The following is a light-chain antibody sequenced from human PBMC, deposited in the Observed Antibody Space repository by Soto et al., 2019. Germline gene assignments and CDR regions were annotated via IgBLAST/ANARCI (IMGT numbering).Light chain of an antibody. Sequence: QSALTQPASVSGSPGQSITISCTGTSSDIGAYNYVSGFQQHPGKAPKLMIYDVSNRPSGVSDRFSGSKSGNTASLTIAGLQADDEADYYCNSYTTSSTHVFGTGTKLTVL. J-gene: IGLJ1*01. CDR3: NSYTTSSTHV. CDR1: SSDIGAYNY. V-gene: IGLV2-14*01. CDR2: DVS.